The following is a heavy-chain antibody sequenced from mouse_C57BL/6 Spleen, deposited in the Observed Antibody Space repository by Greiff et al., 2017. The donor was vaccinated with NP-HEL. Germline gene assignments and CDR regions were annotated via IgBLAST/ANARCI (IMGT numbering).Heavy chain of an antibody. CDR2: IYPGSGST. Sequence: QVQLQQSGAELVKPGASVKMSCKASGYTFTSYWITWVKQRPGQGLEWIGDIYPGSGSTNYNEKFKSKATLTVDTSSSTAYMQLSSLTSEDSAVYYCAREGGDGNAWFAYWGQGTLVTVSA. CDR1: GYTFTSYW. V-gene: IGHV1-55*01. CDR3: AREGGDGNAWFAY. J-gene: IGHJ3*01. D-gene: IGHD2-1*01.